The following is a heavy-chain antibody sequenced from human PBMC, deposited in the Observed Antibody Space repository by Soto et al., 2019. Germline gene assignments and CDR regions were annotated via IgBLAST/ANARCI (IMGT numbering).Heavy chain of an antibody. CDR3: ARARGLSWYNWFDP. CDR2: IVPLFGTT. Sequence: QAQLVQSGAELKKPGSSVKVSCKASGGNFSSYAISWLRQAPGQGLEWMGGIVPLFGTTNNAQKFKGRLMITADESTTTAYMELSSLRFEDTAVYYWARARGLSWYNWFDPWGQGSPVTVSS. D-gene: IGHD6-13*01. J-gene: IGHJ5*02. V-gene: IGHV1-69*01. CDR1: GGNFSSYA.